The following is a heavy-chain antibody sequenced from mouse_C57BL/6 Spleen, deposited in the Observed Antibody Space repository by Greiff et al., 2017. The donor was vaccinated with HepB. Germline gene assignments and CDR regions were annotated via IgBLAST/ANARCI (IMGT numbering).Heavy chain of an antibody. J-gene: IGHJ4*01. CDR1: GYTFTSYW. CDR3: ARGRYYSNYVEGAMDY. D-gene: IGHD2-5*01. CDR2: IDPSDSYT. Sequence: QVQLQQPGAELVKPGASVKLSCKASGYTFTSYWMQWVKQRPGQGLEWIGEIDPSDSYTNYNQKFKGKATLTVDTSSSTAYMQLSSLTSEDSAVYYCARGRYYSNYVEGAMDYWGQGTSVTVSS. V-gene: IGHV1-50*01.